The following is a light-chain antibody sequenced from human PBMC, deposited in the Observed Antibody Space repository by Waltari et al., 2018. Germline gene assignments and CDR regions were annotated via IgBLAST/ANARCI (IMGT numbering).Light chain of an antibody. CDR2: INN. CDR3: AVWDDSLNGWV. J-gene: IGLJ3*02. Sequence: QSVVTQPPSASGTPGPRVTISCSGSSSNIGSNSVNWYQQLPGTAPKLLIFINNKRPSGVPDRISGSKSGTSASLAISGLQSEDEANYYCAVWDDSLNGWVFGGGTKLTVL. V-gene: IGLV1-44*01. CDR1: SSNIGSNS.